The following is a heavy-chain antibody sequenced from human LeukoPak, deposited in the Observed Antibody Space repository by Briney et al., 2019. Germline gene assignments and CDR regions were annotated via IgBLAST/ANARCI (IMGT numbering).Heavy chain of an antibody. CDR3: ARVGSRYDFWSGYYSGFDY. V-gene: IGHV4-59*01. CDR2: IYYSGGT. D-gene: IGHD3-3*01. Sequence: PSETLSLTCTVSGGSISSYYWSWIRQPPGKGLEWIGYIYYSGGTNYNPSLKSRVTISVDTSKNQFSLKLSSVTAADTAVYYCARVGSRYDFWSGYYSGFDYWGQGTLVTVSS. CDR1: GGSISSYY. J-gene: IGHJ4*02.